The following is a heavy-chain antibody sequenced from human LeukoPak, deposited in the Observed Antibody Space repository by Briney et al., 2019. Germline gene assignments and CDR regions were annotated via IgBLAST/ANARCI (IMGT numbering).Heavy chain of an antibody. CDR3: ASCYYGSGSYAFDY. V-gene: IGHV1-46*01. Sequence: ASVKVSCKASGYTFTSYYMHWVRQAPGQGLEWMGVINPSGGSTSYAQKFQGRVTMTRDMSTSTVHMELSSLRSEDTAVYYCASCYYGSGSYAFDYWGQGTLVTVSS. CDR2: INPSGGST. D-gene: IGHD3-10*01. CDR1: GYTFTSYY. J-gene: IGHJ4*02.